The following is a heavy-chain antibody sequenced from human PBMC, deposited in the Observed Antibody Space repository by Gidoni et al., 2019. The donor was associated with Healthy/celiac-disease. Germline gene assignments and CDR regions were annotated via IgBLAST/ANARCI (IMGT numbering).Heavy chain of an antibody. Sequence: QVQLVQSGAEVKKPGSSVKVSCKASGGTFSSSAISWVRQAPGQGLEWMGGIIPIFGTANYAQKFQGRVTITADESTSTAYMELSSLRSEDTAVYYCSFGGGPNGYYYVRFDYWGQGTLVTVSS. J-gene: IGHJ4*02. CDR1: GGTFSSSA. CDR3: SFGGGPNGYYYVRFDY. V-gene: IGHV1-69*01. CDR2: IIPIFGTA. D-gene: IGHD3-22*01.